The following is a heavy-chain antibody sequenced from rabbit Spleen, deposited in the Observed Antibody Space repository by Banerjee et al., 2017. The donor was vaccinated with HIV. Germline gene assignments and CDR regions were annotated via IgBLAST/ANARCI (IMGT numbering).Heavy chain of an antibody. Sequence: QLKESGGGLVQPGGSLKLSCKASGFDFSTYYMNWVRQAPGKGLEWIGYIEPVFGITYYASWVNGRFTISSHNAQNTLYLQLNSLTAADTATYFCARHADKGGWWVFNLWGQGTLVTV. V-gene: IGHV1S7*01. J-gene: IGHJ4*01. CDR2: IEPVFGIT. CDR3: ARHADKGGWWVFNL. CDR1: GFDFSTYY. D-gene: IGHD1-1*01.